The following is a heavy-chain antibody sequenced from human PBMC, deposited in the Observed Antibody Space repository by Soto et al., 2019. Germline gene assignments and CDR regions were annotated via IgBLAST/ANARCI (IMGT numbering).Heavy chain of an antibody. D-gene: IGHD1-7*01. J-gene: IGHJ4*02. Sequence: GGSLRLSCAASGFTFSNAWMNWVRQAPGKGLEWVGRIKSKTDGGTTDYAAPVKGRFTISRDDSKNTLYLQMNSLKTEDTAVYYCTTDEQTRDWNYGRAEFDYWGQGTLVTVSS. CDR3: TTDEQTRDWNYGRAEFDY. V-gene: IGHV3-15*07. CDR1: GFTFSNAW. CDR2: IKSKTDGGTT.